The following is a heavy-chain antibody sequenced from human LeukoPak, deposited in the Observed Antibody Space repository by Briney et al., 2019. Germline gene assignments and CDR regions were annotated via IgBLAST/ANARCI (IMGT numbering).Heavy chain of an antibody. CDR1: GGSFSAFF. CDR3: ARHTPNTAICYFDY. D-gene: IGHD5-18*01. J-gene: IGHJ4*02. V-gene: IGHV4-34*01. Sequence: PSETLSLTCAVSGGSFSAFFWRWIRQPPGKGLEWIGDVGHSGSADYNPSLKSRVTISVDTSKNQFSLKLSSVTAADTAVYYCARHTPNTAICYFDYWGQGTLVTVSS. CDR2: VGHSGSA.